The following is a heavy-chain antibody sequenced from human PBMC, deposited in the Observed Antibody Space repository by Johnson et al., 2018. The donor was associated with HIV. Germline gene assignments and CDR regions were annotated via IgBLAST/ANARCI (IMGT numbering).Heavy chain of an antibody. CDR1: EFTFHSYW. V-gene: IGHV3-7*03. D-gene: IGHD1-26*01. Sequence: VQLVESGGGLVQPGGSLRLSCAASEFTFHSYWMTWVRQAPGKGLEWVANIKEDGSEKYYVDSVKGRFTISRDNAKNSLYLQMNSLRAEDTALYYCARASAATKGNAFDIWGQGTMVTVSS. CDR2: IKEDGSEK. CDR3: ARASAATKGNAFDI. J-gene: IGHJ3*02.